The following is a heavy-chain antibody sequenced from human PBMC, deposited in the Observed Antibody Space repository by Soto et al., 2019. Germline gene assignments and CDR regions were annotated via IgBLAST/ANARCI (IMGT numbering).Heavy chain of an antibody. J-gene: IGHJ4*02. Sequence: EVQLLESGGGLVQPGGSLRLSCAASGFTFSNYAMNWVRQAPGKGLEWVSTISGSGGSPYYADSVKGRFTISRDNSKNTLYLQMYSLRAADSAIYYCVKEGTSGLYYFDYWGQGTLVTVSS. V-gene: IGHV3-23*01. CDR2: ISGSGGSP. D-gene: IGHD6-19*01. CDR1: GFTFSNYA. CDR3: VKEGTSGLYYFDY.